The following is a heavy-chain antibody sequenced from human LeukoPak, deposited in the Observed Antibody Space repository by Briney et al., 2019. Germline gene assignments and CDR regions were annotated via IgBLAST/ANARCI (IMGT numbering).Heavy chain of an antibody. V-gene: IGHV3-33*08. CDR2: IWHGGSNN. CDR1: GFTISSYY. Sequence: PGGSLRLSCAASGFTISSYYMTWVRQAPGKGLEWVALIWHGGSNNDYAETVKGRFTISRDNSKNTLYLQMNSLRAEDTAVNYCARAGGPYSYYFDYWGQGTLVTVSS. CDR3: ARAGGPYSYYFDY. J-gene: IGHJ4*02. D-gene: IGHD4-11*01.